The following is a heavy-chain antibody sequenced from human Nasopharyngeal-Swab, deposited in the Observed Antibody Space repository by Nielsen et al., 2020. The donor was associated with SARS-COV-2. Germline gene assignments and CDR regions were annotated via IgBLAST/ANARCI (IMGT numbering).Heavy chain of an antibody. V-gene: IGHV3-23*01. CDR2: ISGSGGST. J-gene: IGHJ3*02. CDR1: GFTFSSYA. D-gene: IGHD3-9*01. Sequence: GESLKISCAASGFTFSSYAMSWVRQAPGKGLEWVSAISGSGGSTYYADSVKGRFTISRDNSKNTLYLQMNSLRAEDTALYYCAREDILTGTDVFDIWGQGTMVTVSS. CDR3: AREDILTGTDVFDI.